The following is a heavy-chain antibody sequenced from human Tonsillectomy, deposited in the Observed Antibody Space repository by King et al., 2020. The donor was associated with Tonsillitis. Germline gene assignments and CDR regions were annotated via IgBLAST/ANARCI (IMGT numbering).Heavy chain of an antibody. CDR1: GFTYSSYA. J-gene: IGHJ4*02. Sequence: VQLVESGGGVVQPGRSLRLSCAASGFTYSSYAMHWVRQAPGKGLEWVAVISYDASNKYYADSVKGRFTISRDNSKKTLYLQMNSLRAEDTAVYYCGRAPWTTVTTSFDYWGQGTLVTVSS. V-gene: IGHV3-30*04. CDR2: ISYDASNK. CDR3: GRAPWTTVTTSFDY. D-gene: IGHD4-17*01.